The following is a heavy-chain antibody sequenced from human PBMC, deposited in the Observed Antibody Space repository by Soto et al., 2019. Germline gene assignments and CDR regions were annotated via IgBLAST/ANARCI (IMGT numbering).Heavy chain of an antibody. CDR1: GYSFTSYW. CDR2: IYPGDSDT. D-gene: IGHD3-9*01. CDR3: ARQPVYYDILTGPSPAYGMDV. V-gene: IGHV5-51*01. Sequence: GESLKISCKGSGYSFTSYWIGWVRQMPGKGLEWMGIIYPGDSDTRYSPSFQGQVTISADKSISTAYLQWSSLKASDTAMYYCARQPVYYDILTGPSPAYGMDVWGQGTTVTVSS. J-gene: IGHJ6*02.